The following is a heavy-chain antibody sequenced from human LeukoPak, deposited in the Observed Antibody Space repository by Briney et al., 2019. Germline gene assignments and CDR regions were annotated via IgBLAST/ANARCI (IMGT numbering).Heavy chain of an antibody. CDR1: GGSISSYY. CDR2: IYYSGST. CDR3: ARTMVRGYYYYYYMDV. J-gene: IGHJ6*03. D-gene: IGHD3-10*01. Sequence: SETLSLTCTVSGGSISSYYWSWIRQPPGKGLEWIGYIYYSGSTNYNPSLKSRVTISVDTSKNQFSLKLSSVTAADTAVYYCARTMVRGYYYYYYMDVWGKGTTVTVSS. V-gene: IGHV4-59*01.